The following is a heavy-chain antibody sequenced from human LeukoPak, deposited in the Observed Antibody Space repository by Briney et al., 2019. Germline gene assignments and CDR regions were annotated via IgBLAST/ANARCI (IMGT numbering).Heavy chain of an antibody. V-gene: IGHV1-2*02. CDR1: GYTFTGYY. CDR2: INPNSGGT. D-gene: IGHD4-17*01. CDR3: ARDRGDYGDYLEFDY. J-gene: IGHJ4*02. Sequence: ASEKVSCKASGYTFTGYYMHWVRQAPGQGLEWMGWINPNSGGTNYAQKFQGRVTMTRDTSISTAYMELSRLRSDDTAVYYCARDRGDYGDYLEFDYWGQGTLVTVSS.